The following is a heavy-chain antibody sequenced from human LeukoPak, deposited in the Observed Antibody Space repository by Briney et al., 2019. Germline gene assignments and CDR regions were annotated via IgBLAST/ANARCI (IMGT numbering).Heavy chain of an antibody. J-gene: IGHJ4*02. V-gene: IGHV3-30-3*01. Sequence: PGGSLRLSCAASGFTFSSYAMHWVRQAPGKGLEWVAVISYDGSNKYYADSVKGRFTISRDNSKNTLYLQMNSLRAEDTAVYYCARWGYCSSTSCYDPLDYWGQGTLVTVSS. CDR2: ISYDGSNK. D-gene: IGHD2-2*01. CDR3: ARWGYCSSTSCYDPLDY. CDR1: GFTFSSYA.